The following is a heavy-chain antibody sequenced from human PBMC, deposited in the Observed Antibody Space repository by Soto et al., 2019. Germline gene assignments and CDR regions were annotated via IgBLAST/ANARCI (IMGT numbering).Heavy chain of an antibody. Sequence: QVQLVQSGAEVKKPGSSVKVSCKASGGTFSSYTISWVRQAPGQGLEWMGRIIPILGIANYAQKFQGRVTITADKSTSTAYMELSSPRSEDTAVYYCARGRAVAGSLDYWGQGTLVTVSS. V-gene: IGHV1-69*02. CDR2: IIPILGIA. CDR3: ARGRAVAGSLDY. D-gene: IGHD6-19*01. CDR1: GGTFSSYT. J-gene: IGHJ4*02.